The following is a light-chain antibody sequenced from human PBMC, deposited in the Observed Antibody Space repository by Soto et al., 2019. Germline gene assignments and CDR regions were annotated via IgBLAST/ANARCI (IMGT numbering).Light chain of an antibody. CDR3: QLYDSSPPGYT. CDR1: QSVSSTY. V-gene: IGKV3-20*01. Sequence: EIVLTQSPGTLSLSPGERATLSCRASQSVSSTYLAWYQQKPGQAPSLLIYGASNRATGIPDRFSGSGSGADFTLTISRLEPEDFAVYYCQLYDSSPPGYTFGQGTRLEIK. CDR2: GAS. J-gene: IGKJ2*01.